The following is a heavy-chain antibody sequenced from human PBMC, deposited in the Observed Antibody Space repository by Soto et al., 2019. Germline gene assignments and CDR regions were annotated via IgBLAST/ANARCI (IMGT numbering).Heavy chain of an antibody. CDR3: AREDILTGHNWFDH. J-gene: IGHJ5*02. Sequence: XATLSLTCAVYGGSFSGYYWSWIRQPPGKGLEWIGEINHSGSTNYNPSLKSRVTISVDTSKNQFSLKLSSVTAADTAVYYCAREDILTGHNWFDHWGQGTLVTV. D-gene: IGHD3-9*01. CDR2: INHSGST. V-gene: IGHV4-34*01. CDR1: GGSFSGYY.